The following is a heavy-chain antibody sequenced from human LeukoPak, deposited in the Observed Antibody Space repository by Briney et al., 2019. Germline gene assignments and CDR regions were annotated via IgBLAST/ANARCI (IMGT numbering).Heavy chain of an antibody. Sequence: ASVKVSCKASGYTFTVYYMHWVRQAPGQGLGWMGWINPNGGGTNYAQKFQGRVTMTRDTSISTAYMELSRLRSDDTAVYYCARSYPIAAADNYFDYWGQGTLVTVPS. J-gene: IGHJ4*02. V-gene: IGHV1-2*02. CDR3: ARSYPIAAADNYFDY. D-gene: IGHD6-13*01. CDR1: GYTFTVYY. CDR2: INPNGGGT.